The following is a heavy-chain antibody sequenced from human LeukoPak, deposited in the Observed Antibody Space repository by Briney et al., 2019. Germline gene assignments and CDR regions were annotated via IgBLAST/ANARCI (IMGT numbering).Heavy chain of an antibody. V-gene: IGHV1-69*13. J-gene: IGHJ3*02. CDR2: IIPIFGTA. D-gene: IGHD1-26*01. Sequence: ASVKVSCKASGGTFSSYAISWVRQAPGQGLEWMGGIIPIFGTANYAQKFQGRVTITADESTSTAYMELSSLRSEDTAVYYCASRGVGATYDAFDIWGQGTMVTVSS. CDR1: GGTFSSYA. CDR3: ASRGVGATYDAFDI.